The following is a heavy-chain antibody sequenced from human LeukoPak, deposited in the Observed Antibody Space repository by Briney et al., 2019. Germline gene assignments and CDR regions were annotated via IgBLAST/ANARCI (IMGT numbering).Heavy chain of an antibody. Sequence: PGGSLRLSCAASGFSFSSYSMNWVRQAPGKGLEWVSYISGRSSLIYYADSVKGQFTISRDNAKNSLYLQMNSLRAEDTAVYYCARDLYYYDSSGHYLFDYWGQGTLVTVSS. D-gene: IGHD3-22*01. J-gene: IGHJ4*02. V-gene: IGHV3-48*04. CDR2: ISGRSSLI. CDR1: GFSFSSYS. CDR3: ARDLYYYDSSGHYLFDY.